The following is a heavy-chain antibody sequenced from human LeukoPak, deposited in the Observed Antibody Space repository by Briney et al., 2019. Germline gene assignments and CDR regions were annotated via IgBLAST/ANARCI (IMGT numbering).Heavy chain of an antibody. D-gene: IGHD2-15*01. CDR2: IKEDGSEK. CDR1: GFTFKEYW. J-gene: IGHJ4*02. CDR3: ARGPNIVVATGGLDY. V-gene: IGHV3-7*01. Sequence: PGGSLRLSCAASGFTFKEYWMSWARQAPGKGLEWVAFIKEDGSEKFYVDSVKDRFTISRDNSKNTLYLQMNSLRAEDTAVYYCARGPNIVVATGGLDYWGQGTLVTVSS.